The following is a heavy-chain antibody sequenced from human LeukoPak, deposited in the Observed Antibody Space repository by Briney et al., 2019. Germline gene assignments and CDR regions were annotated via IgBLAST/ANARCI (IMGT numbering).Heavy chain of an antibody. CDR2: LSGSGSTT. CDR1: GFTFSSYA. J-gene: IGHJ4*02. Sequence: PGGSLRLSCADSGFTFSSYAMGWVRQAPGKGLEWVSGLSGSGSTTYCADSVKGRFTISRDNSKNTLYLQMSSLTAEDTAVYYCAKATSSSGWGTHFDYWGQGTLVTVSS. CDR3: AKATSSSGWGTHFDY. V-gene: IGHV3-23*01. D-gene: IGHD6-19*01.